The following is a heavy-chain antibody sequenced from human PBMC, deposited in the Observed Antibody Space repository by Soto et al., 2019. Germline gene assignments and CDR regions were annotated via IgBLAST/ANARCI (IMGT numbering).Heavy chain of an antibody. D-gene: IGHD3-10*01. CDR1: GFTFSNYG. Sequence: QVQLVESGGGVVQPGRSLRLSCATSGFTFSNYGMHWVRLAPGKGLEWVAIIWFDGTNKYYADSVNGRFTISRDNSQNTLYLEMHSLRAGDTAVYYCARENSKLSFDYWGQGTLVTVSS. J-gene: IGHJ4*02. CDR3: ARENSKLSFDY. V-gene: IGHV3-33*01. CDR2: IWFDGTNK.